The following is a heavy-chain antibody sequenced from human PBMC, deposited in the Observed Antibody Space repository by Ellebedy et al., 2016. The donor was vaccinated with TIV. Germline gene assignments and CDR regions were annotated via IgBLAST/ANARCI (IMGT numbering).Heavy chain of an antibody. CDR2: ISNTGSRT. D-gene: IGHD3-22*01. CDR1: GFTFSSYA. CDR3: AKGRGGGSDSSAPRYYFDY. V-gene: IGHV3-23*01. Sequence: PGGSLRLFCAASGFTFSSYAMSWVRQAPGKGLEWVSTISNTGSRTYYADSVEGRFIISRDNSKKTLYLQMNSLRAEDTAVYYCAKGRGGGSDSSAPRYYFDYWGLGTLVTVSS. J-gene: IGHJ4*02.